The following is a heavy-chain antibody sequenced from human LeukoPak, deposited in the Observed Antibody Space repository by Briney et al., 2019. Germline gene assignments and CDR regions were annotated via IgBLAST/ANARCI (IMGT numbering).Heavy chain of an antibody. D-gene: IGHD3-22*01. CDR2: IDKSGRNT. CDR1: EFTFSTYA. V-gene: IGHV3-23*05. J-gene: IGHJ4*02. Sequence: PGGSLRLSCAASEFTFSTYAMSWVRQAPGKGLEWVSTIDKSGRNTYYADSVKGRFTISRDNSKNTLYLQMNSLRAEDTAVYYCTKYTKYDSSVGFDYWGQGTLVTVSS. CDR3: TKYTKYDSSVGFDY.